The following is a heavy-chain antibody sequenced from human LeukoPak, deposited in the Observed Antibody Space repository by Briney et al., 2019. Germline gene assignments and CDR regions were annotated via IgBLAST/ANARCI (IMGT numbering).Heavy chain of an antibody. CDR1: GGSFSGYY. V-gene: IGHV4-34*01. Sequence: SETLSLTCAVYGGSFSGYYWSWIRQPPGKGLEWIGEINHSGSTNYNPSLKSRVTISVDTSKNQFSLKLSSVTAADTAVYYCARHTYSSGWYRYFDYWGQGTLVTVSS. D-gene: IGHD6-19*01. CDR3: ARHTYSSGWYRYFDY. J-gene: IGHJ4*02. CDR2: INHSGST.